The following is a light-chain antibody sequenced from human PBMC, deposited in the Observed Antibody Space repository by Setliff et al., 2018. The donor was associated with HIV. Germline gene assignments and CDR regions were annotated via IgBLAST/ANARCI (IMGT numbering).Light chain of an antibody. CDR3: NSYTTSGTRV. CDR1: SSDVGGYNY. V-gene: IGLV2-14*01. CDR2: EVT. Sequence: QSVLTQPASVSGSPGQSIIISCTGTSSDVGGYNYVSWYQQHPGKAPKLIIYEVTNRPSGVSGRFSGSKSVNTASLTISGLQTEDEADYYCNSYTTSGTRVFGTGTKVTVL. J-gene: IGLJ1*01.